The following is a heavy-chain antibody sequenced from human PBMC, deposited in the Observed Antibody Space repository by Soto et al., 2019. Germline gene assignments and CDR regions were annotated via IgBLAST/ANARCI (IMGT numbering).Heavy chain of an antibody. CDR2: ISAYNGNT. CDR3: ARVLGYNSSWWRHTAFDI. Sequence: ASVKVSCKASGYTFTSYGISWVRQAPGQGLEWMGWISAYNGNTNYAQKLQGGVTMTTDTSTSTAYMELRSLRSDDTAVYYCARVLGYNSSWWRHTAFDIWGQGTMVTVSS. J-gene: IGHJ3*02. V-gene: IGHV1-18*04. D-gene: IGHD6-13*01. CDR1: GYTFTSYG.